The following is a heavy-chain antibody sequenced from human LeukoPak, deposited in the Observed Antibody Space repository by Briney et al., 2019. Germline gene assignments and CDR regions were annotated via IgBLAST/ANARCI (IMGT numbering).Heavy chain of an antibody. V-gene: IGHV3-23*01. CDR3: AKNYYDSSAYFDY. D-gene: IGHD3-22*01. CDR1: GFTFSSYA. Sequence: GGSLRLSCGASGFTFSSYAMSWVRQAPGKGLKWVSAISGSGGSTYYADSVKGRFTISRDNSKNTLYLQMNSLRAEDTAVYYCAKNYYDSSAYFDYWGQGTLVTVSS. CDR2: ISGSGGST. J-gene: IGHJ4*02.